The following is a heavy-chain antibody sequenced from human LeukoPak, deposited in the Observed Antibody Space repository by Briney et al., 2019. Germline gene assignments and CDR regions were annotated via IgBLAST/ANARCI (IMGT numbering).Heavy chain of an antibody. CDR3: ARAGYCSSTSCRYYYYGMDV. D-gene: IGHD2-2*01. V-gene: IGHV3-7*04. Sequence: GGSLRLSCAASGFTFSSYWMSWVRQAPGKGLEWVANIKQDGSERYYVDSVKGRFTISRDNAKNSLYLQMNSLRAEDTAVYYCARAGYCSSTSCRYYYYGMDVWGQGTTVTVSS. J-gene: IGHJ6*02. CDR2: IKQDGSER. CDR1: GFTFSSYW.